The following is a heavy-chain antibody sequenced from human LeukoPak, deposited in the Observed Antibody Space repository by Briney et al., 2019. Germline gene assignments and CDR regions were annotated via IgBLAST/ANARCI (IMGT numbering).Heavy chain of an antibody. J-gene: IGHJ4*02. D-gene: IGHD1-1*01. CDR2: FEPEDGDV. Sequence: GASVTVSCTVSVRPRSQLHMHWVRLRPAKGLEWMGGFEPEDGDVIAAQKFLGRVIMTEDTFTDTAYMELSSLTSEDTAVYYCAASLPYNWKAHEFWGQGTLLTVSS. CDR3: AASLPYNWKAHEF. CDR1: VRPRSQLH. V-gene: IGHV1-24*01.